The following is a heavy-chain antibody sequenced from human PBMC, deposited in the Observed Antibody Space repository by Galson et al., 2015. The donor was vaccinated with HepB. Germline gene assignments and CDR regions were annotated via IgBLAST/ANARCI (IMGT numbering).Heavy chain of an antibody. V-gene: IGHV3-23*01. CDR3: AKDEFLTTVVKGRGFDY. J-gene: IGHJ4*02. CDR2: ISGSGGST. D-gene: IGHD4-23*01. CDR1: GFTFSSYA. Sequence: SLRLSCAASGFTFSSYAMSWVRQAPGKGLEWVSAISGSGGSTYYADSVKGRFTISRDNSKNTLYLQMNSLRAEDTAVYYCAKDEFLTTVVKGRGFDYWGQGTLVTVSS.